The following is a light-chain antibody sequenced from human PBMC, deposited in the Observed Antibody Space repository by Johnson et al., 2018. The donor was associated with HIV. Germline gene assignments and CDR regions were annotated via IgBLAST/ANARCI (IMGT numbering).Light chain of an antibody. V-gene: IGLV1-51*01. CDR1: SSNIGNNY. CDR2: DNN. J-gene: IGLJ1*01. Sequence: QSVLTQPPSVSAAPGQKVTISCSGSSSNIGNNYVSWYQQIPGTAPKLLIYDNNKRPSGIPDRFSGSKSGTSATLGITGLQTGDEAEYYCGTWDSSLSTYVVGTGTKVTVL. CDR3: GTWDSSLSTYV.